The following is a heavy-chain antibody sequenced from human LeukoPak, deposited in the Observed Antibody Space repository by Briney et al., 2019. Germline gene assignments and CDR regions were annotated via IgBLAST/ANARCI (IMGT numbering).Heavy chain of an antibody. Sequence: GGSLRLSCAASGFTFDDYAMHWVRHAPGKGLEWVSGISWNSGSIVYADSVKGRFTISRDNAKNSLYLQMNSLRAEDMALYYCAKSGSASTSSFFDYWGQGTLVTVSS. V-gene: IGHV3-9*03. D-gene: IGHD2-2*01. CDR3: AKSGSASTSSFFDY. CDR2: ISWNSGSI. J-gene: IGHJ4*02. CDR1: GFTFDDYA.